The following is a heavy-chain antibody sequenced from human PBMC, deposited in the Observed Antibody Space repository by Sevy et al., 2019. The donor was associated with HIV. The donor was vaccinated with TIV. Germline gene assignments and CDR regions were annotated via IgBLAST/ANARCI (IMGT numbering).Heavy chain of an antibody. V-gene: IGHV3-48*03. CDR3: ARADSSSSEDRFYYYGLDV. Sequence: GGSLRLSCAASGFTFSSYEMNWVRQAPGKGLEGVSYIRASGLTIDYADSVKGRFTISRDNAKNSLYLHMHSLRAEDTAVYFCARADSSSSEDRFYYYGLDVWGQGSTVTVSS. CDR2: IRASGLTI. D-gene: IGHD6-6*01. CDR1: GFTFSSYE. J-gene: IGHJ6*02.